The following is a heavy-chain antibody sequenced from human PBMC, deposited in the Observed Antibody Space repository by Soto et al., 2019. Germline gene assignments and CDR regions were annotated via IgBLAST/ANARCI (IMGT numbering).Heavy chain of an antibody. J-gene: IGHJ4*02. CDR2: ISYDGSNK. CDR3: AKDSRGNDFWSGSFDY. D-gene: IGHD3-3*01. Sequence: GGSLRLSCAASGFTFSSYGMHWVRQAPGKGLEWVAVISYDGSNKYYADSVKGRFTISRDNSKNTLYLQMNSLRAEDTAVYYCAKDSRGNDFWSGSFDYWGQGTLVTGLL. CDR1: GFTFSSYG. V-gene: IGHV3-30*18.